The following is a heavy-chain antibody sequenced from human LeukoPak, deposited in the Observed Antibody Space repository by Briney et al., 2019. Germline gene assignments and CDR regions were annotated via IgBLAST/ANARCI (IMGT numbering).Heavy chain of an antibody. CDR3: ARGPTKWLRLDY. V-gene: IGHV1-8*01. D-gene: IGHD5-12*01. J-gene: IGHJ4*02. CDR1: GYTFTSYG. Sequence: ASVKVSCKASGYTFTSYGIYWVRQATGQGLEWMGWMNPNSGNTGYAQKFQGRVTMTRNTSISTAYMELSSLRSEDTAVYYRARGPTKWLRLDYWGQGTLVTVSS. CDR2: MNPNSGNT.